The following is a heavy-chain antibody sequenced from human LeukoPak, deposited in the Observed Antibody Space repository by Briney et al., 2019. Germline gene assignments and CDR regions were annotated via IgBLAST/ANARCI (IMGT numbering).Heavy chain of an antibody. V-gene: IGHV3-15*01. D-gene: IGHD5-12*01. CDR1: GFSFSTPW. CDR3: ATEYNGLDV. Sequence: GGSLTLSCAVSGFSFSTPWMSWVRQVPGKGLEWLCRIKSRAHGGTEDYAALVEGRFTISRDDSKSTLYLQMNSLKTEDTAVYSCATEYNGLDVWGLGTTVTVSS. CDR2: IKSRAHGGTE. J-gene: IGHJ6*02.